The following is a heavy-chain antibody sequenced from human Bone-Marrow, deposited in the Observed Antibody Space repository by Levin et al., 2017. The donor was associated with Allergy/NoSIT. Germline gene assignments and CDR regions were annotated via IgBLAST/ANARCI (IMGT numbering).Heavy chain of an antibody. D-gene: IGHD2-2*01. J-gene: IGHJ4*02. V-gene: IGHV4-39*01. CDR1: GGSISSSSYY. CDR3: ATIKYCSSTSCQYYFDY. CDR2: IYYSGST. Sequence: SQTLSLTCTVSGGSISSSSYYWGWIRQPPGKGLEWIGSIYYSGSTYYNPSLKSRVTISVDTSKNQFSLKLSSVTAADTAVYYCATIKYCSSTSCQYYFDYWGQGTLVTVSS.